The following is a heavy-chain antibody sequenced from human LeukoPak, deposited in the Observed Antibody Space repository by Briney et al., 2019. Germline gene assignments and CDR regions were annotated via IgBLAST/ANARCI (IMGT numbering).Heavy chain of an antibody. J-gene: IGHJ4*02. CDR1: GFTFSSYA. CDR2: ISGSGGST. CDR3: AKDGATVPTVGHFDY. D-gene: IGHD4-17*01. V-gene: IGHV3-23*01. Sequence: PGGSLRLSCAASGFTFSSYAMSWVRQAPGKGLECVSAISGSGGSTYYADSVKGRFTISRDNSKNTLYLQMNSLRAEDPAVYYCAKDGATVPTVGHFDYWGQGPLVTVSS.